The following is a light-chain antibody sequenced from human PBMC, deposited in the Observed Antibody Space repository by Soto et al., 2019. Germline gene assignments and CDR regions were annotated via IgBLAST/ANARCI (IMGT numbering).Light chain of an antibody. V-gene: IGKV1-33*01. Sequence: DIQMTQSPSSLSASVGDRVTITCQASQDISNYLNWYQQKPWKAPKLLIYDASNLETGVPSRFSGSGSGTDFTFTISSLQPEDIATYYCQQYDNLPYTFGQGPKLEIK. CDR2: DAS. CDR1: QDISNY. J-gene: IGKJ2*01. CDR3: QQYDNLPYT.